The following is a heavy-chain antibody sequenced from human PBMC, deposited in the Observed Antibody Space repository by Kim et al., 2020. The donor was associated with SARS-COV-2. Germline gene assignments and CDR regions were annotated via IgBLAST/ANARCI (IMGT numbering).Heavy chain of an antibody. CDR3: AREGAIGDYYYYGMDV. D-gene: IGHD2-2*02. CDR1: GFTFTSYG. CDR2: ISYDGSNK. J-gene: IGHJ6*02. Sequence: GGSLRLSCVASGFTFTSYGMHWVRQAPGKGLEWVAVISYDGSNKYYADSVKGRFTISRDHSKNTLYLQMNSLRAEDTAVYYCAREGAIGDYYYYGMDVWGQGTTVTVSS. V-gene: IGHV3-33*05.